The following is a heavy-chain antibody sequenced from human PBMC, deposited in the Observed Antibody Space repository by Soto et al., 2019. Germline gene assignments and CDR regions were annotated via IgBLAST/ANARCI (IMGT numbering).Heavy chain of an antibody. V-gene: IGHV2-5*01. CDR1: GFSLSTSGVG. J-gene: IGHJ4*02. D-gene: IGHD3-22*01. Sequence: QLTLKESGPTLVKPTQPLTLTCTLSGFSLSTSGVGVGWIRQPPGKALEWLALIYWNDAKRYSPSLKSRLTIAKDTSKNQVVLTMTNRNPVDTATSYSAHAIYYYDRSGYYLSYWGQGTLVTVSS. CDR3: AHAIYYYDRSGYYLSY. CDR2: IYWNDAK.